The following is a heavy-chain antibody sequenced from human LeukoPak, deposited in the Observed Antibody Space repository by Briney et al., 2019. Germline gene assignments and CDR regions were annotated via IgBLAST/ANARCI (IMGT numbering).Heavy chain of an antibody. V-gene: IGHV4-34*01. Sequence: SETLSLTCAVYGGSFSGYYWSWIRQPPGKGLEWIGEINHSGSTNYNPSLKSRVTISVGTSKNQFSLKLSSVTAADTAVYYCARQGLWYDSSGYSPFDYWGQGTLVTVSS. CDR2: INHSGST. CDR1: GGSFSGYY. CDR3: ARQGLWYDSSGYSPFDY. D-gene: IGHD3-22*01. J-gene: IGHJ4*02.